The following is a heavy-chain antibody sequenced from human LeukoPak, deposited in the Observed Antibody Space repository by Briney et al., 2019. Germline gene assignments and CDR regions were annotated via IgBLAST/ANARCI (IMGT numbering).Heavy chain of an antibody. J-gene: IGHJ4*02. CDR1: GFTFSTFA. V-gene: IGHV3-23*01. Sequence: GGSLRLSCAASGFTFSTFAMIWVRQPPGKGLEWVSSIFPSGGEIHYADSVRGRFTISRDNSKSTLSLQMNSLRAEDTAIYYCAKDYYDSSGYYPPLNYFDYWGQGTLVTVSS. CDR2: IFPSGGEI. CDR3: AKDYYDSSGYYPPLNYFDY. D-gene: IGHD3-22*01.